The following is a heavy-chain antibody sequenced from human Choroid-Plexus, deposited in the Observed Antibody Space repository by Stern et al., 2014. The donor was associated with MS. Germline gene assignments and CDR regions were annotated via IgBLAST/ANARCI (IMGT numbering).Heavy chain of an antibody. D-gene: IGHD6-19*01. CDR2: IRNKANSYPT. Sequence: EDQLVESGGGLVQPGGSLSLSCVASGFTLSDHYMAWVRQAPGKGLEWVGRIRNKANSYPTQYAASVKGRFLISRDDSKNSLYLQMNSLKSEDTAVYYCVRVSGSSGSDFWGQGTLVSVSS. V-gene: IGHV3-72*01. J-gene: IGHJ4*02. CDR1: GFTLSDHY. CDR3: VRVSGSSGSDF.